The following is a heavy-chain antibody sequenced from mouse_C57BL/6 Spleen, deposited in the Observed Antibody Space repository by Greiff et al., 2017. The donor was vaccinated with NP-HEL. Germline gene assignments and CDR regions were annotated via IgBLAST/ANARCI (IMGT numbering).Heavy chain of an antibody. J-gene: IGHJ3*01. CDR3: ARYDYDGRWFAY. CDR1: GYTFTDYY. D-gene: IGHD2-4*01. Sequence: VQLQQSGPELVKPGASVKISCKASGYTFTDYYMNWVKQSHGKSLEWIGDINPNNGGTSYNQKFKGKATLTVDKSSSTAYMELRSLTSEDSAVYYCARYDYDGRWFAYWGQGTLVTVSA. CDR2: INPNNGGT. V-gene: IGHV1-26*01.